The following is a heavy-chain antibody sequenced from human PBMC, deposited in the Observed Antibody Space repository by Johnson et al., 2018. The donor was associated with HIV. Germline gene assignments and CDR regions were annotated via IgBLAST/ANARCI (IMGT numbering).Heavy chain of an antibody. CDR1: GFTFSSYG. Sequence: QVQLVESGGGVVQPGRSLRLSCAASGFTFSSYGMHWVRQAPGKGLEWVAVIWYDGSNKYYTDSVKGRFTISRDNSKNTLYLQMKSLRAEDTAVYYGAKGGPVEGDVDDAFDIWGQGTMVTVSA. J-gene: IGHJ3*02. V-gene: IGHV3-33*06. CDR3: AKGGPVEGDVDDAFDI. D-gene: IGHD2-21*01. CDR2: IWYDGSNK.